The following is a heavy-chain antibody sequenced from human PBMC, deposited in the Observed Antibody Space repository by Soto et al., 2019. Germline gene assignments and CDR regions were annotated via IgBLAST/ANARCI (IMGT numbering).Heavy chain of an antibody. Sequence: EVQLVESGGGLVQPGRSLRLSCAASGFTFDDYAMHWVRQAPGKGLEWVSGISWNSGSIGYADSVKGRFTISRDNAKNSLYLQMNSLRAEDTALYYCAKVLEYSGYGTFDYWGQGTLVTVSS. CDR1: GFTFDDYA. CDR2: ISWNSGSI. D-gene: IGHD5-12*01. CDR3: AKVLEYSGYGTFDY. V-gene: IGHV3-9*01. J-gene: IGHJ4*02.